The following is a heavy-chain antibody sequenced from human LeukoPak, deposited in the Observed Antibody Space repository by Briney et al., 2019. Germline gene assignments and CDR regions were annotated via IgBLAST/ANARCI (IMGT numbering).Heavy chain of an antibody. CDR1: GFTFSGSA. D-gene: IGHD4-17*01. Sequence: GGSLRLSCAASGFTFSGSAIHWVRQASGKGLEWVSSISSSSNYIYYADSVKGRFTISRDNAKNSLYLQMNSLRAEDTAVYYCARSDYGDVDAFDIWGQGTMVTVSS. J-gene: IGHJ3*02. CDR2: ISSSSNYI. V-gene: IGHV3-21*01. CDR3: ARSDYGDVDAFDI.